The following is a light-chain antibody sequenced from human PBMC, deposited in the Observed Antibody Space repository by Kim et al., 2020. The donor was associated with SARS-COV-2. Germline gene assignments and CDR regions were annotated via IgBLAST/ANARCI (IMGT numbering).Light chain of an antibody. CDR1: SSNLGNNS. Sequence: GQRVTISCSGSSSNLGNNSVHWYQPFPGTAPEVLIYKNNQRPSGVPDGFSGSKSGTSASLAISGLQSEDEGDYYCAGWDDNLNAEVFGGGTQLTVL. J-gene: IGLJ3*02. V-gene: IGLV1-44*01. CDR3: AGWDDNLNAEV. CDR2: KNN.